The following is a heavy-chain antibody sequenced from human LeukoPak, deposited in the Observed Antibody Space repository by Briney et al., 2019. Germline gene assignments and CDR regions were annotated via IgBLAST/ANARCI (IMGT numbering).Heavy chain of an antibody. D-gene: IGHD4-17*01. CDR2: INHSGST. J-gene: IGHJ4*02. CDR1: GGSFSGYY. Sequence: PSETLSLTCAVYGGSFSGYYWSWIRQPPGKGLEWIGEINHSGSTNYNPSLKSRVTISVDTSKNQFSLKLSSVTAADTAVYCCARGGVTTPTYYFDYWGQGTLVTVSS. V-gene: IGHV4-34*01. CDR3: ARGGVTTPTYYFDY.